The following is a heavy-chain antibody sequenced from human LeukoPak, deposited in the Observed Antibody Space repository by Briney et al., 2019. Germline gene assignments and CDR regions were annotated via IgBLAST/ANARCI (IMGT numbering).Heavy chain of an antibody. Sequence: GGSLRLSCAASGFTFSSYAMSWVRQAPGKGLEWVSSISSSSSYIYYADSVKGRFTISRDNAKNSLYLRMNSLRAEDTAVYYCARDLGGYYDSSGHFDYWGQGTLVTVSS. CDR3: ARDLGGYYDSSGHFDY. CDR1: GFTFSSYA. D-gene: IGHD3-22*01. J-gene: IGHJ4*02. CDR2: ISSSSSYI. V-gene: IGHV3-21*04.